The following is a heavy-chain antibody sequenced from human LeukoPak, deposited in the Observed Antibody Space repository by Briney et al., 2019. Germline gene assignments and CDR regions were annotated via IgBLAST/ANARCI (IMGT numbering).Heavy chain of an antibody. CDR2: IFSGGET. Sequence: GGSLRLSCAASGFIFSDHYMDWVRQTPGKGLEWVSLIFSGGETYSADSVKGRFAISKDNSKNTLHLQMNSLRVEDTAMYYCARDTDYYGSGRQGYFDHWGQGTLVTVSS. CDR1: GFIFSDHY. V-gene: IGHV3-66*01. CDR3: ARDTDYYGSGRQGYFDH. J-gene: IGHJ1*01. D-gene: IGHD3-10*01.